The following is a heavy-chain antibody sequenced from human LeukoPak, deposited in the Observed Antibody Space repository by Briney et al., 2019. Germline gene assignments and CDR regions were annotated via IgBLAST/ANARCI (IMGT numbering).Heavy chain of an antibody. V-gene: IGHV1-2*02. CDR1: GYTFTGYY. CDR3: ARDIVVVVAAENWFDP. CDR2: INPNSGGT. Sequence: ASVNVSCKASGYTFTGYYMHWVRQAPGQGLEWMGWINPNSGGTNYAQKFQGRVTMTRDTSISTAYMELSRLRSDDTAVYYCARDIVVVVAAENWFDPWGQGTLVTVSS. D-gene: IGHD2-15*01. J-gene: IGHJ5*02.